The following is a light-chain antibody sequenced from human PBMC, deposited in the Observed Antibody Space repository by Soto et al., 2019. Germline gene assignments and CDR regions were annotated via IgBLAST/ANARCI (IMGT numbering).Light chain of an antibody. CDR3: QQRSNWPKT. V-gene: IGKV3D-20*02. Sequence: EIVLTQSPGTLSLYPGESATLSCSASQTVTSTYIAWYQQKPGQAHRVLIYCASTRATGIPARFSGSGSGTDFTLTISSLEPEDFAVYYCQQRSNWPKTLGQGPKV. CDR1: QTVTSTY. CDR2: CAS. J-gene: IGKJ1*01.